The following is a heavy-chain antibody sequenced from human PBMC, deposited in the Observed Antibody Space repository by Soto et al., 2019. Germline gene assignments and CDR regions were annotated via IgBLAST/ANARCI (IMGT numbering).Heavy chain of an antibody. V-gene: IGHV3-30*18. CDR1: GFTFRDYA. CDR3: AKEQHYVFSYGMDV. D-gene: IGHD3-10*02. CDR2: ISFDGRNT. J-gene: IGHJ6*02. Sequence: QVQLVQSGGGVVQPGRSLRLSCAASGFTFRDYAMHWVRQAPGKGLEWVALISFDGRNTNYADSVMGRFTVSRDNSKNTFSLEMNSLRAEDTALYYCAKEQHYVFSYGMDVWGQGTTVTVSS.